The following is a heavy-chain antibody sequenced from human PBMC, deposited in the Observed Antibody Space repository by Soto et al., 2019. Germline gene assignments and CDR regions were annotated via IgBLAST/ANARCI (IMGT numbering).Heavy chain of an antibody. V-gene: IGHV1-69*02. CDR1: GGTFSSYT. Sequence: QVQLVQSGAEVKKPGSSVKVSCKASGGTFSSYTISWVRQAPGQGLEWMGRIIPILGIANDAQKFQGRVTITADKSTSTAYMELSSLRSEDTAVYYCAINSGSYYHWFDPWGQGTLVTVSS. CDR2: IIPILGIA. CDR3: AINSGSYYHWFDP. D-gene: IGHD3-10*01. J-gene: IGHJ5*02.